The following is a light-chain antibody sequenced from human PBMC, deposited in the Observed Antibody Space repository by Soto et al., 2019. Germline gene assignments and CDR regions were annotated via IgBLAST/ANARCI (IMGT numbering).Light chain of an antibody. V-gene: IGLV2-11*01. J-gene: IGLJ1*01. Sequence: QSVLTQPRSVSGSPGQSVTISCTGNSCDVGGYNYVSWYQQHPGKAPKLMIYDVSKRPSGVPDRFSGSKSGNTASLTISGLQAEDEADYYCCSYAGSSYVFGTGTKVTVL. CDR2: DVS. CDR1: SCDVGGYNY. CDR3: CSYAGSSYV.